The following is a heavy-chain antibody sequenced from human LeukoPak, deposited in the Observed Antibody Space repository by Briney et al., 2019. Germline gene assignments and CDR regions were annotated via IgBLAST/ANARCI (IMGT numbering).Heavy chain of an antibody. D-gene: IGHD5-18*01. Sequence: PSETLSLTCAVSGGSISSGGYSWSWIRQPPGKGLEWIGYIYHSGSTNYNPSLKSRVTMSVDTSKNQFSLKLTSVTAADTAVYYCVRLPRSSDPWDGYPFDAFDMWGQGTKVTVSS. V-gene: IGHV4-30-2*01. CDR1: GGSISSGGYS. J-gene: IGHJ3*02. CDR3: VRLPRSSDPWDGYPFDAFDM. CDR2: IYHSGST.